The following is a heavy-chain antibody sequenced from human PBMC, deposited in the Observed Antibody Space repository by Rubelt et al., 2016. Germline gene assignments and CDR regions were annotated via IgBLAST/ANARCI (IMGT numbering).Heavy chain of an antibody. Sequence: TFSSYWMHWVRQAPGKGLVWVSGISWNSGSIGYADSVTGRFTISRDNAKNSLHLQMNSLRAEDTAVYYCARRGPSGPHDAFDIWGQGTMVTVSS. CDR2: ISWNSGSI. V-gene: IGHV3-74*01. CDR1: TFSSYW. CDR3: ARRGPSGPHDAFDI. J-gene: IGHJ3*02.